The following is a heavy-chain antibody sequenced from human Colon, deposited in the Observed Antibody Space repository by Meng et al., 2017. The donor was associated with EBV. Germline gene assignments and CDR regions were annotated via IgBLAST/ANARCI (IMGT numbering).Heavy chain of an antibody. Sequence: QVQQQQTGAGLLQPSETLSLTCTVYGGPFSGFYWTWISQSPGKGLEWIGEIDDSGNIIYNPSLKSRVTISGDTSKNQFSLYVSSVTAADTAVYYCARSRWLLLQLWGQGTLVTVSS. CDR2: IDDSGNI. J-gene: IGHJ4*02. CDR1: GGPFSGFY. V-gene: IGHV4-34*01. D-gene: IGHD3-22*01. CDR3: ARSRWLLLQL.